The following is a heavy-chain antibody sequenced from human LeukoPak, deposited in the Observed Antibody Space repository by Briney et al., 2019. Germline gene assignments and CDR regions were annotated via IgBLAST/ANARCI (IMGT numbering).Heavy chain of an antibody. J-gene: IGHJ6*03. Sequence: GSLRLSCAASGFTFSSYSMNWVRQAPGKGLEWVSSISSSSSYIYYADSVKGRFTISSDNAKNSLYLQMNSLRAEDTAVYYCARDRTYSNDMDVWGKGTTVTVSS. CDR3: ARDRTYSNDMDV. D-gene: IGHD6-13*01. V-gene: IGHV3-21*01. CDR1: GFTFSSYS. CDR2: ISSSSSYI.